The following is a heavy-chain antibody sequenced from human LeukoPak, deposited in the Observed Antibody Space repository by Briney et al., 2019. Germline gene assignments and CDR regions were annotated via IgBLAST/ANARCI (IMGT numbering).Heavy chain of an antibody. D-gene: IGHD3-22*01. CDR2: INRSGRA. CDR3: ARDRLYYYDSSGYYSGHFDY. CDR1: GGSFSGDY. V-gene: IGHV4-34*01. Sequence: SETLSLTCAVYGGSFSGDYWSWIRQPPGKGLEWIGDINRSGRAVYNTSLKSRVIISVDTSKNQFSLKVNSVTAADTAVYYCARDRLYYYDSSGYYSGHFDYWGQGTLVTVSS. J-gene: IGHJ4*02.